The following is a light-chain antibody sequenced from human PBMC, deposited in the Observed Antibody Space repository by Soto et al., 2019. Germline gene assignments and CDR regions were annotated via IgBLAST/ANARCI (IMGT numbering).Light chain of an antibody. Sequence: EIVMTQSRATLSVSPGERATLSCRASQNVGSNLAWYQQKPGQAPRLLIYGASTRATGFPARFSGSGSGTDFTLTISSLQSEDFAVYYCQHYNDWPPYTFGQGTKLEIK. V-gene: IGKV3-15*01. CDR2: GAS. J-gene: IGKJ2*01. CDR3: QHYNDWPPYT. CDR1: QNVGSN.